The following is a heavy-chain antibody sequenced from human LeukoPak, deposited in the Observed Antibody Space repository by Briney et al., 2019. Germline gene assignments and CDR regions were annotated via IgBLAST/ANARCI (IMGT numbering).Heavy chain of an antibody. CDR2: IIPIFGTA. D-gene: IGHD2-15*01. V-gene: IGHV1-69*06. J-gene: IGHJ4*02. Sequence: ASVKVSCKASGGTFSSYAISWVRQAPGQGLEWMGGIIPIFGTANYAQKFQGRVTITADKSTSTVYMELSSLRSEDTAVYYCALGVEGPFDYWGQGTLVTVSS. CDR1: GGTFSSYA. CDR3: ALGVEGPFDY.